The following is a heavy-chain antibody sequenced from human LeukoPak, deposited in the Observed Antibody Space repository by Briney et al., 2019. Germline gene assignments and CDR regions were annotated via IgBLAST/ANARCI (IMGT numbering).Heavy chain of an antibody. CDR2: INHSGST. CDR1: GGSFSGYY. V-gene: IGHV4-34*01. D-gene: IGHD4-23*01. CDR3: ARETRESRYFDL. Sequence: PSETLSLTCAVYGGSFSGYYWGWIRQPPGKGLEWIGEINHSGSTNYNPSLKSRVTISVDTSKNQFSLKLSSVTAADTAVYYCARETRESRYFDLWGRGTPVTVSS. J-gene: IGHJ2*01.